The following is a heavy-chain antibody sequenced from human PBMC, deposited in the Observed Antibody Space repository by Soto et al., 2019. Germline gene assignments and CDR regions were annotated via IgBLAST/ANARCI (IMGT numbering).Heavy chain of an antibody. V-gene: IGHV3-30*18. CDR3: AKGRSYYYYYGVVV. CDR1: GFTFSSNW. Sequence: PGGSLRLSSVGSGFTFSSNWMTWVRQAPGKGLEWVAVISSDGNNKEYGDSAKGRFTISRDNSKNTLYLQMNSLRAEDTALYYCAKGRSYYYYYGVVVWGQGTTVTVSS. CDR2: ISSDGNNK. J-gene: IGHJ6*02.